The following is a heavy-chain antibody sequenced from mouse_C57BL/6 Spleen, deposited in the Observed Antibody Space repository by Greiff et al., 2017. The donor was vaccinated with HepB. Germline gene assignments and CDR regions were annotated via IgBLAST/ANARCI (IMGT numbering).Heavy chain of an antibody. V-gene: IGHV1-18*01. CDR3: ARTGYYGSSSYYAMDY. D-gene: IGHD1-1*01. Sequence: VQLQQSGPELVKPGASVKIPCKASGYTFTDYNMDWVKQSHGKSLEWIGDINPNNGGTIYNQKFKGKATLTVDKYSSTAYMELRSLTSEDTAVYYCARTGYYGSSSYYAMDYWGQGTSVTVSS. CDR2: INPNNGGT. CDR1: GYTFTDYN. J-gene: IGHJ4*01.